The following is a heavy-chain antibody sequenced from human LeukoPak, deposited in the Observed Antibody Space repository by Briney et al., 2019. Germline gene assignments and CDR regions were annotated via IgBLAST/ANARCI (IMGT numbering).Heavy chain of an antibody. J-gene: IGHJ4*02. CDR3: AKDRPGYYGSGSYYNHWLEGHN. D-gene: IGHD3-10*01. CDR1: GFTFSSYA. CDR2: ISGSGGST. V-gene: IGHV3-23*01. Sequence: HPGGSLRLSCAASGFTFSSYAMSWVRQAPGKGLEWVSAISGSGGSTYYADSVKGRFTISRDNSKNTLYLQMNSLRAEDTAVYYCAKDRPGYYGSGSYYNHWLEGHNWGQGTLVTVSS.